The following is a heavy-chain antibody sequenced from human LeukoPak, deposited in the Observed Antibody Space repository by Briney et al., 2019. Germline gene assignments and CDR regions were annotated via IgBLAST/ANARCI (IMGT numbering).Heavy chain of an antibody. CDR3: ARAGRADGDYHYFDY. CDR2: ISGSGGST. D-gene: IGHD4-17*01. Sequence: PGGSLRLSCAASGFTFSSYAMSWVRQAPGKGLEWVSAISGSGGSTYYADSVRGRLTISRDNSKNTLYLQMNSLRAEDTAVYYCARAGRADGDYHYFDYWGQGTLVTVSS. V-gene: IGHV3-23*01. CDR1: GFTFSSYA. J-gene: IGHJ4*02.